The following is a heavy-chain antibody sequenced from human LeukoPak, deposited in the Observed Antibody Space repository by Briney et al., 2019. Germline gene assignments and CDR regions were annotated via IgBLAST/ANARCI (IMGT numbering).Heavy chain of an antibody. J-gene: IGHJ4*02. Sequence: GGSLRLSCAASGFTFSSYSMNWVRQAPGKGLEWVSCISSSSSYIYSADSVKGRFTISRDNAKNSLYLQMNSLRAEDTAVYYCARASIAVAGTDDYWGQGTLVTVSS. V-gene: IGHV3-21*01. D-gene: IGHD6-19*01. CDR3: ARASIAVAGTDDY. CDR2: ISSSSSYI. CDR1: GFTFSSYS.